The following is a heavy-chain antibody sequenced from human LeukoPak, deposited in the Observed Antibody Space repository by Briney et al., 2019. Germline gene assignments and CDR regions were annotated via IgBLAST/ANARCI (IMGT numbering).Heavy chain of an antibody. V-gene: IGHV3-7*01. D-gene: IGHD2-8*01. CDR1: GFTFSSYW. J-gene: IGHJ4*02. CDR2: IKQDGTEK. CDR3: CFHGRKGVNFDY. Sequence: GGSLRLSCAASGFTFSSYWMNWVRQAPGKGLEWVANIKQDGTEKLYVDSVKGRFTISRDNAKNSLYLQMNSLRAEDTAVYYCCFHGRKGVNFDYWGQGTLVTVSS.